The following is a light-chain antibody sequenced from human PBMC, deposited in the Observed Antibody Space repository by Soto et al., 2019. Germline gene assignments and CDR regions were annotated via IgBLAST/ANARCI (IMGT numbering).Light chain of an antibody. J-gene: IGKJ4*01. CDR1: QSVSSY. CDR2: DAS. CDR3: QQRSDWPST. Sequence: EIVLTQSPATLSLSPGERATLSCRASQSVSSYLALYQQKPGQAPRLLIYDASNRATGIPARFSGSGSGTDFTLTISSLGPDDFAVDYCQQRSDWPSTFGGGTKVQIK. V-gene: IGKV3-11*01.